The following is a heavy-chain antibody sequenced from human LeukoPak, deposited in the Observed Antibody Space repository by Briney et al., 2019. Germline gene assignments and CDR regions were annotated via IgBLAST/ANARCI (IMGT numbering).Heavy chain of an antibody. V-gene: IGHV3-21*01. D-gene: IGHD6-6*01. Sequence: GGSLRLSCAASGFTFSSYSMNWVRQAPGKGLEWVSSISSSSSYIYYADSVKGRFTISRDNAKNSLYLQMNSLRAEDTAVYYCARDYTRGIAARPLNWFDPWGQGTLVTISS. CDR1: GFTFSSYS. J-gene: IGHJ5*02. CDR3: ARDYTRGIAARPLNWFDP. CDR2: ISSSSSYI.